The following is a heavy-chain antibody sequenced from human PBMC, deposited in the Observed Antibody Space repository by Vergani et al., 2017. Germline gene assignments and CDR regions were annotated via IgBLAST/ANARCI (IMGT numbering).Heavy chain of an antibody. Sequence: QLQLQESGPGLVKPSETLSLTCTVSGGSISSSSYYWGWIRQPPGKGLEWIGSIYHSGSTNYNPSLKSRVTISVDKSKNQFSLKLSSVTAADTAVYYCASVRREGATFDYWGQGTLVTVSS. CDR2: IYHSGST. D-gene: IGHD1-26*01. J-gene: IGHJ4*02. V-gene: IGHV4-39*07. CDR3: ASVRREGATFDY. CDR1: GGSISSSSYY.